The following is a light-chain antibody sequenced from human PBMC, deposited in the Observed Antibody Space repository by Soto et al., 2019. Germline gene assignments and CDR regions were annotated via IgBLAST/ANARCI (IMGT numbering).Light chain of an antibody. J-gene: IGKJ5*01. CDR1: QSVSSSS. CDR2: GTS. CDR3: QRYGSSPLIT. V-gene: IGKV3-20*01. Sequence: VFRLCQGTMSLSPGERDTLSCRASQSVSSSSLAWYQQRPGQAPRLLIYGTSSRATGIPDRFSGSGSGTDFTLTISRLEPEDFAVYFCQRYGSSPLITFGQGTRLEIK.